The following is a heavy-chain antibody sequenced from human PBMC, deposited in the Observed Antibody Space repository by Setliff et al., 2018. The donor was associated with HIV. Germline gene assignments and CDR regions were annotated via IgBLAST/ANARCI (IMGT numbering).Heavy chain of an antibody. CDR1: GFTVSDHD. CDR3: GAFLRGYPY. V-gene: IGHV3-72*01. Sequence: HPGGSLRLSCAVSGFTVSDHDVDWVRQAPGKGLEWLGRIRFKQSGLAAAYAASVQGRFTISRDDSKSSVYLQMSSLKAEDTAVYFCGAFLRGYPYWGRGTLVTVSS. D-gene: IGHD3-16*01. CDR2: IRFKQSGLAA. J-gene: IGHJ4*02.